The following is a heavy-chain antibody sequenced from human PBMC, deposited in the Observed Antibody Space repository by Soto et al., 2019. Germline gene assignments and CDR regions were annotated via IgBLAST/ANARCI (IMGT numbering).Heavy chain of an antibody. CDR2: TSGSAGST. D-gene: IGHD3-9*01. Sequence: SLRLSCAASGFTFSSSAMSCVRPAPGNGLEWVSATSGSAGSTYYADAVKGRFTSDRDTAKNTLDLQTNSLRAEYTPVSSSAKDRTQYYDILPGYYIAYFDYWGQRTLVPVAS. CDR1: GFTFSSSA. J-gene: IGHJ4*02. CDR3: AKDRTQYYDILPGYYIAYFDY. V-gene: IGHV3-23*01.